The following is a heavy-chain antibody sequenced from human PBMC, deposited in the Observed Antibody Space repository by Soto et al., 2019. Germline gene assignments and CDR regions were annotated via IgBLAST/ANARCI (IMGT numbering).Heavy chain of an antibody. CDR1: GGSFSGYY. CDR2: INHSGST. D-gene: IGHD6-6*01. V-gene: IGHV4-34*09. Sequence: SETLSLTCAVYGGSFSGYYWSWIRQPPGKGLEWIGEINHSGSTNYNPSLKSRVTISVDTSKNQFSLKLSSVTAADTAVYYCARHRRFSSSIDYWGQGTLVTVSS. CDR3: ARHRRFSSSIDY. J-gene: IGHJ4*02.